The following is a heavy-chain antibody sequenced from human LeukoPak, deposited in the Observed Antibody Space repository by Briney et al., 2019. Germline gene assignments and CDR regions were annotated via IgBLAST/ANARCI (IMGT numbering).Heavy chain of an antibody. CDR1: GHTFTSYY. Sequence: ASVKVSCKASGHTFTSYYLQWVRQAPGQGLEWMGIINPSGGNTSYAQKFQGRVTMTRDMSTSTVYMELSSLRSEDTAVYYCARGYSGYDLDYYYYMDVWGKGTTVTVSS. D-gene: IGHD5-12*01. CDR2: INPSGGNT. V-gene: IGHV1-46*01. J-gene: IGHJ6*03. CDR3: ARGYSGYDLDYYYYMDV.